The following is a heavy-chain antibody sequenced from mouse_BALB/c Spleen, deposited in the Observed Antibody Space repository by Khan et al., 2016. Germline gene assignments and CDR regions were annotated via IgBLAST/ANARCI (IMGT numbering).Heavy chain of an antibody. D-gene: IGHD1-1*01. V-gene: IGHV3-2*02. CDR3: ARSDYGSKDAMYY. J-gene: IGHJ4*01. CDR2: ISYSGST. Sequence: EVQLQESGPGLVKPSQSLSLTCTVTGYSITSDYAWNWIRQFPGNKLEWMGYISYSGSTSYNPSLKSRISITRDTSTNPFFLQLNSVTSEDTATYYCARSDYGSKDAMYYWGQGTSVTVSS. CDR1: GYSITSDYA.